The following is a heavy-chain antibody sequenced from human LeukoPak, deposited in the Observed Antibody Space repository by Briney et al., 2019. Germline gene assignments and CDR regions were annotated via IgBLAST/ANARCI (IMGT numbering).Heavy chain of an antibody. CDR3: ARNHELYFDY. CDR2: IYSSGST. CDR1: GGSINNNY. V-gene: IGHV4-59*01. Sequence: SETLSLTCTVSGGSINNNYWSWLRQPPGKGLEWIGYIYSSGSTTYNPSLKSRVTISIDTSTNHFSLRLTSVIAADTAVYYCARNHELYFDYWGQGILVTVSS. D-gene: IGHD1-14*01. J-gene: IGHJ4*02.